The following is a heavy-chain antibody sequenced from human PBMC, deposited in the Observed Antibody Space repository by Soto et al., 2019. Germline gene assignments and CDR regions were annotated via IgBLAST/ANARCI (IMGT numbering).Heavy chain of an antibody. D-gene: IGHD6-13*01. Sequence: SETLSLTCTVSGGSISSGDYYWSWIRQPPGKGLEWIGYIYYSGSTYYNPSLKSRVTISVDTSKNQFSLKLSSVTAADTAVYYCARVRIGMAAAGTTRLDPWGQGTLVTVSS. CDR1: GGSISSGDYY. J-gene: IGHJ5*02. CDR2: IYYSGST. CDR3: ARVRIGMAAAGTTRLDP. V-gene: IGHV4-30-4*01.